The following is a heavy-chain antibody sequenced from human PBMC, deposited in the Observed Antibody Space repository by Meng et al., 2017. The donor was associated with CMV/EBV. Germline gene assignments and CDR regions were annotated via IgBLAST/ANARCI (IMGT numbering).Heavy chain of an antibody. V-gene: IGHV3-30-3*01. Sequence: ESGDGVVSPGRPLSLSCAASEFTFSSDAMHWVRQAPGKGLEWVAVISYDGSNKYYADSVKGRFTISRDNSKNTLYLQMNSLRAEVMAVYYCAGYSEPDYWGQGTLVTVSS. D-gene: IGHD2-15*01. CDR3: AGYSEPDY. J-gene: IGHJ4*02. CDR1: EFTFSSDA. CDR2: ISYDGSNK.